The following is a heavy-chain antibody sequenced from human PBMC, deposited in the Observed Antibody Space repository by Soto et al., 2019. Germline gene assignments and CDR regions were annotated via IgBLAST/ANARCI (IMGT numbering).Heavy chain of an antibody. Sequence: GSSVKASCKASGYTFTSYVISWGRQAPGQGLERMGGISAYNGNTNYAQKVQGRVTMTADESTSTAYMELSSLRSEDTAVYYCARASSSWYYFDYWGQGTLVTVSS. V-gene: IGHV1-18*01. CDR3: ARASSSWYYFDY. J-gene: IGHJ4*02. CDR1: GYTFTSYV. CDR2: ISAYNGNT. D-gene: IGHD6-13*01.